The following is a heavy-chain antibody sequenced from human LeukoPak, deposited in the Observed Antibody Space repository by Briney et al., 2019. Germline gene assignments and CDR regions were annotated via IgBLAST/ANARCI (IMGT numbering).Heavy chain of an antibody. D-gene: IGHD3-3*01. Sequence: SETLSLTCTVSGGSISSGSYYWSWIRQPAGKGLEWIGRIYTSGSTNYNPSLKSRVTISVDTSKNQFSLKLSSVTAADTAVYYCASKGGDFWSGYNYWGQGTLVTVSS. V-gene: IGHV4-61*02. CDR3: ASKGGDFWSGYNY. CDR2: IYTSGST. J-gene: IGHJ4*02. CDR1: GGSISSGSYY.